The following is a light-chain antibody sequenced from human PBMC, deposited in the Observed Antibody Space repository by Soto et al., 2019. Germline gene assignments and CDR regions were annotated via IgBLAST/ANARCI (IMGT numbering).Light chain of an antibody. J-gene: IGLJ1*01. CDR2: DVS. CDR1: SSDVGGYNY. CDR3: SSYTSSSTLSTYV. Sequence: SVLTQPASVSGSPGQSITISCTGTSSDVGGYNYVSWYQHHPGKAPKLMIYDVSNRPSGVSNRSSGSKSGNTASLIISGLQAEDEADYYCSSYTSSSTLSTYVFGTGTKVTVL. V-gene: IGLV2-14*03.